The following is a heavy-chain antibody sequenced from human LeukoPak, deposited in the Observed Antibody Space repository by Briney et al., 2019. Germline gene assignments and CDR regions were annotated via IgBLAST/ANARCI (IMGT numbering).Heavy chain of an antibody. D-gene: IGHD6-13*01. CDR2: IYYSGST. Sequence: SETLSLTCTVSGGSISSGDYYWSWIRQPPGTGLEWIGYIYYSGSTNYNPSLKSRVTISVDTSKNQFSLKLSSVTAADTAVYYCARDRQRGLAAAGTRKNWFDPWGQGTLVTVSS. J-gene: IGHJ5*02. CDR1: GGSISSGDYY. V-gene: IGHV4-61*08. CDR3: ARDRQRGLAAAGTRKNWFDP.